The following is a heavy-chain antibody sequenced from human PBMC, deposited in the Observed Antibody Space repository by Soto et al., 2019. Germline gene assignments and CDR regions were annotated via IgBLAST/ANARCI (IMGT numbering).Heavy chain of an antibody. CDR1: GGSISSYY. J-gene: IGHJ6*02. D-gene: IGHD5-18*01. CDR2: IYYSGST. Sequence: SETLSLTCTVSGGSISSYYWSWIRQPPGKGLEWIGYIYYSGSTNYNPSLKSRVTISVDTSKNQFSLKLSSVTAADTAVYYCARDRIEVDKAISGITNYYGMDVWGQGTTVT. CDR3: ARDRIEVDKAISGITNYYGMDV. V-gene: IGHV4-59*01.